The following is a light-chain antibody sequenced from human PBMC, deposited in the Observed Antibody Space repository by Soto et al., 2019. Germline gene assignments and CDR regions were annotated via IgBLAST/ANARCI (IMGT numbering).Light chain of an antibody. CDR2: ASS. J-gene: IGKJ1*01. CDR3: QKYNSAPQT. Sequence: DIQMTQSPSSLSASVGDRVTITCRASQGINNYLAWYQQKPGKVPKLLINASSTLQSGVPSRISGSGSGTDITLTISSLQPEDVATYYCQKYNSAPQTFGQGTKEEIK. V-gene: IGKV1-27*01. CDR1: QGINNY.